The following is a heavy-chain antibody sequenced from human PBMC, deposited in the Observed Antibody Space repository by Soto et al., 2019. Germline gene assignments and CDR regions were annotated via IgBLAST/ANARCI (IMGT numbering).Heavy chain of an antibody. V-gene: IGHV2-5*02. J-gene: IGHJ4*02. CDR1: GFSLTTSGVG. Sequence: QITLNESGPTQVKPRQTLTLTCNCYGFSLTTSGVGVGWIRQSPGTAPEWLALIYWDDDKRYSPSLKSRLTITKDTSKNLVVLTMADLDPADTATYYCAHRVLRTVFGLVTKTAIYFDFWFQGTPVAVSS. CDR3: AHRVLRTVFGLVTKTAIYFDF. CDR2: IYWDDDK. D-gene: IGHD3-3*01.